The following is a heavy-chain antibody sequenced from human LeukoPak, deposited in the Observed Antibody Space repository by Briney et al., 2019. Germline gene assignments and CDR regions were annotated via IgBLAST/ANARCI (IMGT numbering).Heavy chain of an antibody. D-gene: IGHD3-10*01. CDR3: AKGMEYYYGSGSYPDI. CDR2: ISGSGGST. V-gene: IGHV3-23*01. J-gene: IGHJ3*02. CDR1: GFTFSSYA. Sequence: PGGSLRLSCAASGFTFSSYAMSWVRQAPGKGLEWVSAISGSGGSTYYADSVKGRFTISGDNSKNTLYLQMNSLRAEDTAVYYCAKGMEYYYGSGSYPDIWGQGTMVTVSS.